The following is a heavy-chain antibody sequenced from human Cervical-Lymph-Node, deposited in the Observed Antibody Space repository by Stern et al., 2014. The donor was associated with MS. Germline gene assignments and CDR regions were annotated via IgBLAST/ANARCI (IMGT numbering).Heavy chain of an antibody. V-gene: IGHV3-21*01. Sequence: EVQLEESGGGLVKPGGSLRLSCAASGFTFSSYSMNWVRQAPGKGLEWVASISSGGSSIYYADSLKGRFTISRGNAKNSLYLQMNSLRAEDTAVYYCARGRGGNYRYCFDYWGQGTLVTVSS. CDR2: ISSGGSSI. D-gene: IGHD4-23*01. CDR1: GFTFSSYS. CDR3: ARGRGGNYRYCFDY. J-gene: IGHJ4*02.